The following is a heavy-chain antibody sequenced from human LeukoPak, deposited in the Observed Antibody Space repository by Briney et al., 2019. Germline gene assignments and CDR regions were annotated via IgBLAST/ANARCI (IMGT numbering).Heavy chain of an antibody. D-gene: IGHD1-1*01. J-gene: IGHJ4*02. V-gene: IGHV3-23*01. CDR3: AKGLGGTWIRHYFDY. CDR1: GFTFNNYA. CDR2: ISGSGGST. Sequence: GGSLRLSCAASGFTFNNYAMSWVRQAPGKGLEWVSVISGSGGSTYYADSVKGRFTISRDNSKKTLYVQMKSLRAEDTAVYYCAKGLGGTWIRHYFDYCGQGTLVTVSS.